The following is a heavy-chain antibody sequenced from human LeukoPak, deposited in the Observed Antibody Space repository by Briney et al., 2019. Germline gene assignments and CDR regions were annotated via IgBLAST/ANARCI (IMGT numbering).Heavy chain of an antibody. Sequence: SETLSLTCTVSGGSISSSSYYWGWIRQPPGKGLEWIGSIHSSGSTFYNPSLKSRVAISRDTSKNQFSLRLSSVTAADTALYYCVRDNGNWDIDYWGQGTLVTVSS. CDR3: VRDNGNWDIDY. J-gene: IGHJ4*02. CDR1: GGSISSSSYY. V-gene: IGHV4-39*07. CDR2: IHSSGST. D-gene: IGHD7-27*01.